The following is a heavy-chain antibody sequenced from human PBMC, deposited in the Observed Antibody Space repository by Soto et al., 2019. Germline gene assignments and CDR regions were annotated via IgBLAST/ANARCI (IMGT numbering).Heavy chain of an antibody. CDR3: VGTDDSLDY. V-gene: IGHV3-21*01. CDR2: ISSSGSHK. CDR1: GITFSNYY. J-gene: IGHJ4*02. D-gene: IGHD3-22*01. Sequence: EEQLVESGGGLVEPGGSLRLSCAASGITFSNYYMNWIRQAPGKGLEWVSSISSSGSHKFYADSAQGRFPISRDNARNSLFLQMNSLRAEDTALYYCVGTDDSLDYWGQGTRVTVSS.